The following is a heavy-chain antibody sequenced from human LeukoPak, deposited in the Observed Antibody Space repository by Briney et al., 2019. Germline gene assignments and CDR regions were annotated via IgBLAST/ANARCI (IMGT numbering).Heavy chain of an antibody. V-gene: IGHV3-23*01. CDR2: ISGDGRDT. D-gene: IGHD4-11*01. J-gene: IGHJ4*02. Sequence: GGSLRLSCAASGFTFSSYSMNWVRQAPGRGLQWVSSISGDGRDTFYADSVKGRFTVSRDNSKTTMFLQMNSLRVEDTALYYCARGARLQPMGEFWGQGTLVTVSS. CDR1: GFTFSSYS. CDR3: ARGARLQPMGEF.